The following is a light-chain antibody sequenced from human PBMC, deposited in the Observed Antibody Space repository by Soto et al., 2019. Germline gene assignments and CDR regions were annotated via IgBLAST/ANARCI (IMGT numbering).Light chain of an antibody. J-gene: IGLJ2*01. V-gene: IGLV2-8*01. Sequence: QSALTQPPSASGSPGQSVTISCTGTSSDVGGYNYVSWYQQHPGKAPKLMIYEVSKRPSGVPDRFSGSKSDNTASLTVSGLQPEDEAEYYCSSYAGSNNLLFGGGTKLTVL. CDR1: SSDVGGYNY. CDR3: SSYAGSNNLL. CDR2: EVS.